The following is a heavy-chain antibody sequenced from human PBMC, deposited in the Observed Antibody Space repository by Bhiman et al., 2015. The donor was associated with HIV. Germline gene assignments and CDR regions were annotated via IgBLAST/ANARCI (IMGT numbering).Heavy chain of an antibody. J-gene: IGHJ4*02. D-gene: IGHD3-10*01. V-gene: IGHV3-21*01. Sequence: EVQLVESGGGLVNPGGSLRLSCAASGFSFSHYSMNWVRQAPGKGLEWVSSISSSSYYIYYADSVKGRFTISRDNAKNSLYLQMNSLRAEDTAVYYCASGSGSVNFDYWGQGTLVTVSS. CDR1: GFSFSHYS. CDR2: ISSSSYYI. CDR3: ASGSGSVNFDY.